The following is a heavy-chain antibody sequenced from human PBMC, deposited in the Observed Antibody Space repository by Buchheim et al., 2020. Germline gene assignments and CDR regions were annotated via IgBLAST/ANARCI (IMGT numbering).Heavy chain of an antibody. V-gene: IGHV3-30*18. J-gene: IGHJ4*02. CDR3: AKEKAYYYGSGPYPDY. Sequence: QVQLVESGGGVVQPGRSLRLSCAASGFTFSSYGMHWVRQAPGKGLEWVAVISYDGSNKYYAESVKGRFTISRDNSKNTLYLQMCSLRAEDTAVYYCAKEKAYYYGSGPYPDYWGQGTL. CDR1: GFTFSSYG. CDR2: ISYDGSNK. D-gene: IGHD3-10*01.